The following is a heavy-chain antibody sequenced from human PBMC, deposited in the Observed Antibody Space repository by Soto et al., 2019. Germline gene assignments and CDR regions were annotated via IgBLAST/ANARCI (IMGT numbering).Heavy chain of an antibody. V-gene: IGHV4-59*01. D-gene: IGHD3-10*01. J-gene: IGHJ4*02. Sequence: QVQLQESGPGLVKPSETLSLTCTVSGGSISSYYWSWIRQPPGKGLEWIGYIYYSGSTNCNPSLKSRVTISVDTSKNQFSLKLSSVTAADTTVYYCARVVYGSGSYSVDYWGQGTLVTVSS. CDR3: ARVVYGSGSYSVDY. CDR2: IYYSGST. CDR1: GGSISSYY.